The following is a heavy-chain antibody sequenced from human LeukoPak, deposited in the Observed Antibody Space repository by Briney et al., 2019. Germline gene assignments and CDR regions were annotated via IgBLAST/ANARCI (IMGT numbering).Heavy chain of an antibody. CDR3: AGSPLREWEPRFADY. V-gene: IGHV1-18*01. D-gene: IGHD1-26*01. CDR2: ISAYNGDT. Sequence: ASVKVSCKTSGYTFTTYGLTWVRQAPGQGLEWMGWISAYNGDTNYAQKLQGRVTMTTDTSTSTAYMELRSLKSDDTAVYYCAGSPLREWEPRFADYWGQGTLVTVSS. CDR1: GYTFTTYG. J-gene: IGHJ4*02.